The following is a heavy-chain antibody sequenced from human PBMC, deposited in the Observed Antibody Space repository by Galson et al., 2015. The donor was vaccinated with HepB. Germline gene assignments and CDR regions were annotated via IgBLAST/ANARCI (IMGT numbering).Heavy chain of an antibody. D-gene: IGHD6-19*01. J-gene: IGHJ6*02. CDR3: ARIIAVAGILDNYYGMDV. CDR2: IYPGDSDT. Sequence: QSGAEVKKPGESLKISCKGSGYSFTSYWIGWVRQMPGKGLEWMGIIYPGDSDTRYSPSLEGQVTISADKSISTAYLQWSSLKASDTAMYYCARIIAVAGILDNYYGMDVWGQGTTVTVSS. CDR1: GYSFTSYW. V-gene: IGHV5-51*01.